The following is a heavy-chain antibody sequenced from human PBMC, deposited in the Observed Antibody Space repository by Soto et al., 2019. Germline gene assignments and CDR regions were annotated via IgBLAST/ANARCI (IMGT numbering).Heavy chain of an antibody. CDR3: AKVPSPSRGRNYYGSGSYYSPHYFDY. D-gene: IGHD3-10*01. CDR2: ISGSGGST. J-gene: IGHJ4*02. CDR1: GFTFSSYA. Sequence: GGSLRLSCAASGFTFSSYAMSWVRQAPGKGLEWVSAISGSGGSTYYADSVKGRFTISRDNSKNTLYLQMNSLRAEDTAVYYCAKVPSPSRGRNYYGSGSYYSPHYFDYWGQGTLVTVSS. V-gene: IGHV3-23*01.